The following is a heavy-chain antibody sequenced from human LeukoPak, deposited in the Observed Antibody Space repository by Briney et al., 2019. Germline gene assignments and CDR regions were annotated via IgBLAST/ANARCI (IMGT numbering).Heavy chain of an antibody. D-gene: IGHD3-22*01. V-gene: IGHV1-18*01. Sequence: ASVKVSCKASGYTFNSYGISWVRQAPGQGLEWMGWISAYNGNTNYAQKLQGRVTMTTDTSTSTAYMELRSLRSDDTAVYYCARVKYYYDSSGYYLGAFDIWGQGTMVTVSS. CDR3: ARVKYYYDSSGYYLGAFDI. CDR2: ISAYNGNT. CDR1: GYTFNSYG. J-gene: IGHJ3*02.